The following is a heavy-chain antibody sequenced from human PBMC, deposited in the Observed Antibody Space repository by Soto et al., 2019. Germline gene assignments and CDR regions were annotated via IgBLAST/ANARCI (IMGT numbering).Heavy chain of an antibody. D-gene: IGHD3-10*01. J-gene: IGHJ3*02. CDR1: GGTFSSYA. CDR3: ASVREAKDGSVPPLAAFDI. Sequence: ASVKVSCKASGGTFSSYAISRVRQAPGQGLEWMGGITPIFGTANYAQKFQGRVTITADESTSTAYMELSSLRSEDTAVYYCASVREAKDGSVPPLAAFDIWGQGTMVTVSS. CDR2: ITPIFGTA. V-gene: IGHV1-69*13.